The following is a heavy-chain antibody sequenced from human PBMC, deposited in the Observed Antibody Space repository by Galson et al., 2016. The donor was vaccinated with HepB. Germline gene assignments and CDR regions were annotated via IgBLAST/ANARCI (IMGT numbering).Heavy chain of an antibody. CDR1: GFTFSSYG. J-gene: IGHJ2*01. V-gene: IGHV3-30*18. CDR3: AKATNWGSEVWYFDV. Sequence: SLRLSCAASGFTFSSYGMHWVRQAPGKGLEWVAVISYDGTKKYFADSVKGRFTISRDSSKNTLYLQMNSRRTEDTAVYYCAKATNWGSEVWYFDVWGRGTLVTVSS. D-gene: IGHD7-27*01. CDR2: ISYDGTKK.